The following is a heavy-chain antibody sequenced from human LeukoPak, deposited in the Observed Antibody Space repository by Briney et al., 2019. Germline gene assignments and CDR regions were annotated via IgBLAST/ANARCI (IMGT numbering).Heavy chain of an antibody. D-gene: IGHD3-22*01. CDR3: ARDSYDSSGYFSQDAFDI. Sequence: SVKVSCKASGGTFSSYAISRVRQAPGQGLEWMGGIIPIFGTANYAQKFQGRVTITTDESTSTAYMELSSLRSEDTAVYYCARDSYDSSGYFSQDAFDIWGQGTMVTVSS. CDR1: GGTFSSYA. J-gene: IGHJ3*02. CDR2: IIPIFGTA. V-gene: IGHV1-69*05.